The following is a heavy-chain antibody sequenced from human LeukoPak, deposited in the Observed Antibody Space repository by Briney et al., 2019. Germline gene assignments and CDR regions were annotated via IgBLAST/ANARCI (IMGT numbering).Heavy chain of an antibody. CDR2: ISSSSSYI. Sequence: GGSLRLSCAASGFTFSSYSMNWVRQAPGKGLEWVSSISSSSSYIYYADPVKGRFTISRDNAKNSLYLQMNSLRAEDTAVYYCAREWSGWYDYWGQGTLVTVSS. V-gene: IGHV3-21*01. CDR3: AREWSGWYDY. D-gene: IGHD6-19*01. J-gene: IGHJ4*02. CDR1: GFTFSSYS.